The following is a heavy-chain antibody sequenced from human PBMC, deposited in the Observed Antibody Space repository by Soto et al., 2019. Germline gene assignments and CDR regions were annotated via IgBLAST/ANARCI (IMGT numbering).Heavy chain of an antibody. J-gene: IGHJ6*02. Sequence: AETLSLTCTVSGSAISSYDWSWIRQPPGKGLEWIGYIYHSRSPNSTPPLKSRVTTPVATSKNPSSLKLSSVTAPDTAVYYWARDQFGNYYILGTYYYYVMASWAKGPRSPAP. D-gene: IGHD3-10*02. CDR2: IYHSRSP. CDR3: ARDQFGNYYILGTYYYYVMAS. CDR1: GSAISSYD. V-gene: IGHV4-59*01.